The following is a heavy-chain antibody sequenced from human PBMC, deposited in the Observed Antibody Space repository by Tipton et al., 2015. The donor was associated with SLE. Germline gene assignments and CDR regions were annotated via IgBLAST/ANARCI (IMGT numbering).Heavy chain of an antibody. D-gene: IGHD6-19*01. CDR1: GGSISTSCYY. CDR2: IYNGETT. J-gene: IGHJ4*02. CDR3: ASHNSGFWFDY. Sequence: GLVKPSETLSLTCTVSGGSISTSCYYWDWIRQPPGKGLEWIGAIYNGETTNHHPSLKSRVTISVDTSKNQFSLRLNSVTAADTGVFYCASHNSGFWFDYWGQGSLVTVSS. V-gene: IGHV4-39*01.